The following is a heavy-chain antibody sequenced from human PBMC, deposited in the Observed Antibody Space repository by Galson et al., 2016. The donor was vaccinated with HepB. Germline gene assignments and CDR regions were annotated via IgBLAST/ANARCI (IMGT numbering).Heavy chain of an antibody. CDR1: GITFRSYT. CDR3: AKSRKSTGGASYNSWQRLGVLGLDAFDF. CDR2: ISGGSSYI. J-gene: IGHJ4*02. V-gene: IGHV3-21*04. Sequence: SLRLSCAVSGITFRSYTMNWVRQAPGKGLEWVSSISGGSSYIYYADSVKGRFTISRDNSKNTLYLQMNSLRAEDTAVYYCAKSRKSTGGASYNSWQRLGVLGLDAFDFWGQGTLVTVSS. D-gene: IGHD2-8*02.